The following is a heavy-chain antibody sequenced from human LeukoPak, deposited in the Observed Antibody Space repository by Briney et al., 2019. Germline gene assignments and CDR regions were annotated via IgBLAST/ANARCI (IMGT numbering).Heavy chain of an antibody. V-gene: IGHV3-7*01. CDR3: ARNPYSSSWSVDY. D-gene: IGHD6-13*01. CDR1: GFTFTSYW. J-gene: IGHJ4*02. CDR2: ITQEGSEK. Sequence: GVLRLSCAASGFTFTSYWMSWVRQAPGKGREWVANITQEGSEKYYVDSVKGRFTISRDNAKNSLYLKMNSLRAEDTAVYYCARNPYSSSWSVDYWGQGTLVTVSS.